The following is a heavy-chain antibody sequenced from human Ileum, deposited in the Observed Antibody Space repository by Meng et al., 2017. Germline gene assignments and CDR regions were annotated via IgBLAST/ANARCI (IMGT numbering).Heavy chain of an antibody. D-gene: IGHD3-10*01. V-gene: IGHV4-34*01. Sequence: QGQLQQWGVGLLKPSETLSLTCAVYGGSFSGYYWSWIRQPPGKGLEWIGEINHSGSTNYNPSLKSRVTISVDTSKNQFSLKLSSVTAADTAVYYCARVGYYGSGSWGQGTLVTVSS. J-gene: IGHJ5*02. CDR3: ARVGYYGSGS. CDR1: GGSFSGYY. CDR2: INHSGST.